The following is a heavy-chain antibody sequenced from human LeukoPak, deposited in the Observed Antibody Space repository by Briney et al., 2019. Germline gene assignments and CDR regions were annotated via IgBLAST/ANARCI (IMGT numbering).Heavy chain of an antibody. D-gene: IGHD3-22*01. Sequence: GGSLGLSCAASGFLYRIYCISWARHAPGRGLEWVDNIKQDGSERYHVDSVKGRFTLSRDNAKNSLYLQMNSLRAEDTAVYYCARDRWSYDPQGGFDCWGQGTLVTVSS. CDR3: ARDRWSYDPQGGFDC. J-gene: IGHJ4*02. V-gene: IGHV3-7*03. CDR1: GFLYRIYC. CDR2: IKQDGSER.